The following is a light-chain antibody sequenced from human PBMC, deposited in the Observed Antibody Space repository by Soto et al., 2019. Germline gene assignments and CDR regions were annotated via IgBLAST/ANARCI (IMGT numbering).Light chain of an antibody. V-gene: IGKV3-20*01. CDR1: QSVSSSY. Sequence: EIVLTQSPGTLSLSPGERATLSCRASQSVSSSYLAWYQQKPGQAPRLLIYGASSRATGIPDRFSGSGSGTDFHLTTSRLEPEDFAVYYCQQYGSSLFTFGPGTKVDIK. J-gene: IGKJ3*01. CDR3: QQYGSSLFT. CDR2: GAS.